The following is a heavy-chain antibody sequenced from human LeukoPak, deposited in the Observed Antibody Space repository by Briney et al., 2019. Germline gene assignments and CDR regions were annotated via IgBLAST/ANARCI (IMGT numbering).Heavy chain of an antibody. J-gene: IGHJ4*02. CDR3: AKDSPRVVVTATLDY. CDR2: ISYDGSNK. V-gene: IGHV3-30*18. CDR1: GFTFSSYG. Sequence: PGGSLRLSCAASGFTFSSYGMHWVRQAPGKGLEWVAVISYDGSNKHYADSVKGRFTISRDNSKNTLYLQMNSLRAEDTAVYYCAKDSPRVVVTATLDYWGQGTLVTVSS. D-gene: IGHD2-21*02.